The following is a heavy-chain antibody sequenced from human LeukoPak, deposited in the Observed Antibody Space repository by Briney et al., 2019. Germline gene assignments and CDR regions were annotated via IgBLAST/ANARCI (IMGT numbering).Heavy chain of an antibody. CDR3: AKGLSRIVGATSIAFDI. V-gene: IGHV3-23*01. Sequence: GGALSLSCAASGFTFSSYAMSWVRQAPGKGLEGVSAISGSGGSTYYADSVKGRFTISRDNSKNTLYLQMNSLRAEDTAVYYCAKGLSRIVGATSIAFDIWGQGTMVTVSS. CDR1: GFTFSSYA. J-gene: IGHJ3*02. D-gene: IGHD1-26*01. CDR2: ISGSGGST.